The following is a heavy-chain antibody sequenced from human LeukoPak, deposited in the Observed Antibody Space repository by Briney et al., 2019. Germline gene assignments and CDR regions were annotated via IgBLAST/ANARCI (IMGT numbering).Heavy chain of an antibody. Sequence: SETLSLTCTVSGGSISSSSYYWGWIRQPPGKGLEWIGSIYYSGSTYYNPSLKSRVTISVDTSKNQFSLKLSSVTAADTAVYYCASLVVVPAAPDYWGQGTLVTVSS. CDR1: GGSISSSSYY. D-gene: IGHD2-2*01. V-gene: IGHV4-39*01. CDR3: ASLVVVPAAPDY. J-gene: IGHJ4*02. CDR2: IYYSGST.